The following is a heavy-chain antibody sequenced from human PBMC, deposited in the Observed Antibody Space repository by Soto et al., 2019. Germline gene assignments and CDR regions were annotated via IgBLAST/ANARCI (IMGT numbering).Heavy chain of an antibody. D-gene: IGHD1-1*01. Sequence: QVQLQESGPGLVKPSGTLSLTCAVSGGSISSSNWWTWVRQPPGKGLEWIGEIYHSGSTNYNPSLKTRVTISVDKSKNQFSLKLTSVTAADTAIYYCASREVEEMPTTFDDWGQGTLVTVSS. J-gene: IGHJ4*02. V-gene: IGHV4-4*02. CDR2: IYHSGST. CDR3: ASREVEEMPTTFDD. CDR1: GGSISSSNW.